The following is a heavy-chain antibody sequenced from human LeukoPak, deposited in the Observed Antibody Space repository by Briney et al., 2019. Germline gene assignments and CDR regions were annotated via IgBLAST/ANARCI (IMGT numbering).Heavy chain of an antibody. CDR1: GFIFSSYG. J-gene: IGHJ4*02. CDR3: AKDGDYRFDY. V-gene: IGHV3-30*18. Sequence: GRSLRLSCAASGFIFSSYGMHWVRQAPGKGLEWVAVTSYDGSDKYYADSVKGRFTISRGNSKNTLYLQMNSLRAEDTAVYYCAKDGDYRFDYWGQGTLVTASS. CDR2: TSYDGSDK. D-gene: IGHD4-17*01.